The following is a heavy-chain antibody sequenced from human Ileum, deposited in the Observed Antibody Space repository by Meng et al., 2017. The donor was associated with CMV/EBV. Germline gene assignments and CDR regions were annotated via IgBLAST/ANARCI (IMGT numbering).Heavy chain of an antibody. CDR1: GFTFTNYW. Sequence: GGSLRLSCAASGFTFTNYWMTWVRQAPGKGLEWVANIKQDGNGKLYVDSVRGRFTISRDNAENLVFLQMNSLRPDDTAVYYCARHVRYRFAYWGQGDLVNSSS. V-gene: IGHV3-7*01. J-gene: IGHJ4*01. CDR3: ARHVRYRFAY. D-gene: IGHD4-11*01. CDR2: IKQDGNGK.